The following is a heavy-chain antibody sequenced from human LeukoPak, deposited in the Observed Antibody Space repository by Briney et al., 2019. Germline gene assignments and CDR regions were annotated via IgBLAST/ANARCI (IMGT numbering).Heavy chain of an antibody. CDR1: GGSMSPYH. Sequence: SETLSLTCTVSGGSMSPYHWGWTRQPPGKGLEWTGYIYYSGSTNYNPSLNSRVTISVDTSKNQFSLRLSSVTATDTAIYYCARAVSGRFDYWGQGTLVTVSS. J-gene: IGHJ4*02. V-gene: IGHV4-59*08. D-gene: IGHD6-19*01. CDR3: ARAVSGRFDY. CDR2: IYYSGST.